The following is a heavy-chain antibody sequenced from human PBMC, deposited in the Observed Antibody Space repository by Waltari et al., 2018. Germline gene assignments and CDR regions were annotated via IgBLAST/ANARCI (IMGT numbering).Heavy chain of an antibody. CDR1: GGSISSYY. CDR3: ARDRGRMRNYYMDV. Sequence: QVQLQESGPGLVKPSETLSLTCTVSGGSISSYYWSWIRQPAGKGLEWIWHIYTSGSTNYNPSLKSRVTMSVDTSKNQFSLKLSFVTAADTAVYYCARDRGRMRNYYMDVWGKGTTVTISS. D-gene: IGHD3-10*01. V-gene: IGHV4-4*07. J-gene: IGHJ6*03. CDR2: IYTSGST.